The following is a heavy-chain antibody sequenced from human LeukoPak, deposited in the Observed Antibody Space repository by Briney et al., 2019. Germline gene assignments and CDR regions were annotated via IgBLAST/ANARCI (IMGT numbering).Heavy chain of an antibody. J-gene: IGHJ4*02. CDR3: ARDETYYDFWSGYPNFDY. Sequence: ASVKASCKASGGTFSSYAISWVRQAPGQGLEWMGGIIPIFGTANYAQKFQGRVTITADESTSTAYMELSSLRSEDTAVYYCARDETYYDFWSGYPNFDYWGQGTLVTVSS. V-gene: IGHV1-69*13. CDR1: GGTFSSYA. CDR2: IIPIFGTA. D-gene: IGHD3-3*01.